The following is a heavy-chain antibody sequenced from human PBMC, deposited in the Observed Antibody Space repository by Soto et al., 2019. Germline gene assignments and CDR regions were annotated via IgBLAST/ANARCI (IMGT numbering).Heavy chain of an antibody. J-gene: IGHJ4*02. V-gene: IGHV3-11*01. Sequence: QVQLVESGGAFVKPGGSLRLSCAASGFDFSDYYMTWIRQAPGQGLEWLSSISSRGTSISYADSVKGRFTISRHNIENSLFLQMHSLRAEDTAVYYCARSWGYSSSFDFWGQGTLVTVSS. D-gene: IGHD5-18*01. CDR1: GFDFSDYY. CDR3: ARSWGYSSSFDF. CDR2: ISSRGTSI.